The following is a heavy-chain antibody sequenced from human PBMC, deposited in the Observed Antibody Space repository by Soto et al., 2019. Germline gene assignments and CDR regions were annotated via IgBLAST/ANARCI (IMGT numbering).Heavy chain of an antibody. Sequence: SVKVSCKTSGGTFSTFGISWVRQAPGQGLEWMGGIIPFFGTAEYSQKFEDRITITADESTNTVYMDLRSLTSEDTAIYYCARTAPMDAGDKYYYDFWGRGTLVTVSS. CDR2: IIPFFGTA. CDR3: ARTAPMDAGDKYYYDF. D-gene: IGHD3-16*01. J-gene: IGHJ4*02. V-gene: IGHV1-69*13. CDR1: GGTFSTFG.